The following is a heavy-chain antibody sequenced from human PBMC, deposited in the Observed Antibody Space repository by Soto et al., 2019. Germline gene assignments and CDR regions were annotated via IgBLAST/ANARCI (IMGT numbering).Heavy chain of an antibody. CDR3: ASQYDYGDTGDAFDI. D-gene: IGHD4-17*01. CDR2: ISSSSSYI. CDR1: GFTFSSYS. V-gene: IGHV3-21*01. Sequence: GGSLRLSCAASGFTFSSYSMNWVRQAPGKGLEWVSSISSSSSYIYYADSVKGRFTISRDNAKNSLYLQMNSLGAEDTAVYYCASQYDYGDTGDAFDIWGQGTMVTVSS. J-gene: IGHJ3*02.